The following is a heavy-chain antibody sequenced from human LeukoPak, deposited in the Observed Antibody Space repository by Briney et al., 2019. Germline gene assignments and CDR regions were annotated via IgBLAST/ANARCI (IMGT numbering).Heavy chain of an antibody. J-gene: IGHJ4*02. CDR1: GYSISSGYY. CDR2: IYYSGST. V-gene: IGHV4-61*01. Sequence: SETLSLTCTVSGYSISSGYYWSWVRQPPGKGLEWIGYIYYSGSTNYNPSLKSRVTISVDTSKNQFSLKLSSVTAADTAVYHCARGYCSGGSCYNYWGQGTLVTVSS. CDR3: ARGYCSGGSCYNY. D-gene: IGHD2-15*01.